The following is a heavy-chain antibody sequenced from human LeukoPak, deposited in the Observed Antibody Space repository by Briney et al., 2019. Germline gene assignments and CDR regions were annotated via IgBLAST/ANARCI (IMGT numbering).Heavy chain of an antibody. CDR2: ISGSGGST. V-gene: IGHV3-23*01. J-gene: IGHJ6*02. Sequence: GGSLRLSCAASGFTFSSYAMSWVRQAPGKGLEWVSAISGSGGSTYYADSVKGRFTISRDSSKNTLYLQMNSLRAEDTAVYYCANRGDYYYYGMDVWGQGTTVTVSS. CDR3: ANRGDYYYYGMDV. CDR1: GFTFSSYA. D-gene: IGHD3-10*01.